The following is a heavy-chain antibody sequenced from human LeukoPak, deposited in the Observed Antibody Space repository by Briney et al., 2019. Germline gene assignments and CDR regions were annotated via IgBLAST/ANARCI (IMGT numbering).Heavy chain of an antibody. CDR3: ARGGGITLLGVVNDDAFDL. CDR1: GGSITSGSYY. Sequence: ETLSLTCTISGGSITSGSYYWAWVRQAPGKGLEWVSGVYSGDKTFYADSVKGRFTISRDISENSVYLQMNSLRAEDTAVYHCARGGGITLLGVVNDDAFDLWGQGTMVTVSS. V-gene: IGHV3-53*01. J-gene: IGHJ3*01. CDR2: VYSGDKT. D-gene: IGHD3-3*01.